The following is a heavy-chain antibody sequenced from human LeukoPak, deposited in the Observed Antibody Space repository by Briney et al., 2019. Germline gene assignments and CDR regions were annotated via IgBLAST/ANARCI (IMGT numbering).Heavy chain of an antibody. Sequence: KTGAALQISCQGSGSIFTSYWIGWVRQLPGKGLEWMGIIYPGDSNTKYSPSFQGQVTISADKSISTAYLQWSSLKASDAAMYYCARPEQIVGAHYWGQGTLVTVSS. J-gene: IGHJ4*02. CDR3: ARPEQIVGAHY. CDR1: GSIFTSYW. CDR2: IYPGDSNT. D-gene: IGHD1-26*01. V-gene: IGHV5-51*01.